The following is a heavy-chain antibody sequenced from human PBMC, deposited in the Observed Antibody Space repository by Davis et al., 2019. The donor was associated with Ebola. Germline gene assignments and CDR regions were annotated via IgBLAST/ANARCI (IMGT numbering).Heavy chain of an antibody. D-gene: IGHD4-23*01. Sequence: MPGGSLRLSCTVSGGSIISSSSYWGWIRQPPRKGLEWIGSIYYSGITYYNPSLKSRVTISGDTSYNQFSLKLSSVTVADTAVYYCARLRGGNPGYWGQGTLVTVSS. J-gene: IGHJ4*02. CDR2: IYYSGIT. V-gene: IGHV4-39*01. CDR3: ARLRGGNPGY. CDR1: GGSIISSSSY.